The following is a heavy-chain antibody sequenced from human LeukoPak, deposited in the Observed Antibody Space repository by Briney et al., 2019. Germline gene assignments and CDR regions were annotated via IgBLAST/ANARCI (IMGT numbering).Heavy chain of an antibody. V-gene: IGHV1-18*01. CDR3: ARRIGGPYYYDSSGYYGGDY. Sequence: ASVKVSCKASGYTFTSYGISWVRQAPGQGLEWMGWISAYNGNTNYAQKLQGRVTMTTDTSTSTAYMELRCLRSDDTAVYYCARRIGGPYYYDSSGYYGGDYWGQGTLVTVSS. D-gene: IGHD3-22*01. CDR2: ISAYNGNT. J-gene: IGHJ4*02. CDR1: GYTFTSYG.